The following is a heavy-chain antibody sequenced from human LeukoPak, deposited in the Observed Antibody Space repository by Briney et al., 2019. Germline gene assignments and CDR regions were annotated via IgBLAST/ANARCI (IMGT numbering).Heavy chain of an antibody. CDR3: ARVPRTMVRGGDYMDV. J-gene: IGHJ6*03. Sequence: SETLSLTCTVSGGSISSYYWSWIRQPPGKGLEWIGYIYYSGSTNYNPSLKSRVTISVYTSKNQFSLKLSSVTAADTAVYYCARVPRTMVRGGDYMDVWGKGTTVTISS. CDR1: GGSISSYY. CDR2: IYYSGST. D-gene: IGHD3-10*01. V-gene: IGHV4-59*01.